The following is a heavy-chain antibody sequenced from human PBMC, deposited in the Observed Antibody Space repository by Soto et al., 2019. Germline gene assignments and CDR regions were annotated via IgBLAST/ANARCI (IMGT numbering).Heavy chain of an antibody. J-gene: IGHJ4*02. D-gene: IGHD2-2*01. CDR3: ATRRNCSSTSCVFDN. V-gene: IGHV3-23*01. Sequence: GGSLRLSCAASGFTFSSYAMSWVRQAPGKGLEWVSAISGSGGSTYYADSVKGRFTISRDNSKNTLYLQMNSLRAEDTAAYYCATRRNCSSTSCVFDNWGQGTQVTVSS. CDR1: GFTFSSYA. CDR2: ISGSGGST.